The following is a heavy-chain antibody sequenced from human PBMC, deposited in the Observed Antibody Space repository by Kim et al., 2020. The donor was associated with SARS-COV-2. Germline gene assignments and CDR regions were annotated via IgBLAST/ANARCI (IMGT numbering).Heavy chain of an antibody. CDR2: INTNTGNP. J-gene: IGHJ3*02. Sequence: ASVKVSCKASGYTFTSYAMNWVRQAPGQGLEWMGWINTNTGNPTYAQGFTGRFVFSLDTSVSTAYLQISSLKAEDTAVYYCARDGVLLWFGENAFDIWGQGTMVTVSS. CDR1: GYTFTSYA. CDR3: ARDGVLLWFGENAFDI. V-gene: IGHV7-4-1*02. D-gene: IGHD3-10*01.